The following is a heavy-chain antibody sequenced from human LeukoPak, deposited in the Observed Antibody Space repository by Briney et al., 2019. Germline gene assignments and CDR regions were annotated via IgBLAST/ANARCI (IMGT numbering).Heavy chain of an antibody. D-gene: IGHD5-18*01. J-gene: IGHJ4*02. V-gene: IGHV3-66*01. CDR3: AKVSHVDTAMVPLDY. CDR1: GFTVSSNY. CDR2: IYSGGST. Sequence: GGSLRLSCAASGFTVSSNYMSWVRQAPGKGLEWVSVIYSGGSTYYADSVKGRFTISRDNSKNTLYLQMNSLRAEDTAVYYCAKVSHVDTAMVPLDYWGQGTLVTVSS.